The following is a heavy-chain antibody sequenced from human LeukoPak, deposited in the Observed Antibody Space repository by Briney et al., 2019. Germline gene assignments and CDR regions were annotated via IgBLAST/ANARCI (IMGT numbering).Heavy chain of an antibody. V-gene: IGHV3-48*01. J-gene: IGHJ4*02. CDR2: ISSSSSTI. CDR1: GFTFSSYS. D-gene: IGHD1-20*01. CDR3: ARDRYNWNEMN. Sequence: GGSLTLSCAASGFTFSSYSMNWVRQAPGKGLEWVSYISSSSSTIYYAYSVKRRFTISKDTDKNSLYLQINIISADDTVVYYCARDRYNWNEMNWGQGPLVTVSS.